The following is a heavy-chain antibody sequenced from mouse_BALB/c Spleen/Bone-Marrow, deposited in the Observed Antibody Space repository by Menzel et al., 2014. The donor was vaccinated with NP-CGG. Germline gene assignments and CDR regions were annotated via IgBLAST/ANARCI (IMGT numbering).Heavy chain of an antibody. J-gene: IGHJ2*01. CDR3: ARGGNFDY. V-gene: IGHV1-4*01. Sequence: QVQLQQSGAELARPGASVKMSCKASGYTFTSYTMHWVKRRPGQGLEWIGYINPSSGYTNYNQKFKDKATLTADKSSSTAYMQLSSLTSEDSAVYYCARGGNFDYWGRGTTLTVSS. CDR1: GYTFTSYT. D-gene: IGHD1-1*01. CDR2: INPSSGYT.